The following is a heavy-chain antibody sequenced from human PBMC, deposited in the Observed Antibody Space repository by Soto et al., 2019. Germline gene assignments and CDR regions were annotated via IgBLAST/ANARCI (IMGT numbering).Heavy chain of an antibody. V-gene: IGHV4-34*01. CDR3: ASVSSSCVVRSYYYMHV. D-gene: IGHD6-13*01. Sequence: QVQLQQWGAGLLKPSETLSLTCAVYGGSFSGYYWSWIRQPPGKGLEWIGEINHSGSTNYNPSLKSRVTILVETSKNQISLKLSSVTAEDTAVYYGASVSSSCVVRSYYYMHVWGKGTTVTVSS. CDR1: GGSFSGYY. CDR2: INHSGST. J-gene: IGHJ6*03.